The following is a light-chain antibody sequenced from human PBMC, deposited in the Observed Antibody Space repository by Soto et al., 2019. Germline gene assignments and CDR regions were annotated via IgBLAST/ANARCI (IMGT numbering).Light chain of an antibody. V-gene: IGKV1-5*01. J-gene: IGKJ2*01. CDR3: QQYKDYVYT. Sequence: GDRVIITFRASPTVETWMAWYQQKPGKAPKLLISDVSTLERGVPSRFSGSGSATEFTLTISGLQPDDFATYYCQQYKDYVYTFGQGTKVESK. CDR1: PTVETW. CDR2: DVS.